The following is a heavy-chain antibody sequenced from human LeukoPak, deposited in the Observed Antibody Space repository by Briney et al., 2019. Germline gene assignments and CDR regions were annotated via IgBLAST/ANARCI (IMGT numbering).Heavy chain of an antibody. V-gene: IGHV4-34*01. CDR3: ARGLYHDTIFQH. CDR1: GGSFSGYY. Sequence: SETLSLTCAVYGGSFSGYYWSWIRQPPGEGLEWIGEINHSGSTNYNPSLKSRVTISVDTSKNQFSLKLSSVTAADTAVYYCARGLYHDTIFQHWGQGTLVTVSS. CDR2: INHSGST. J-gene: IGHJ1*01. D-gene: IGHD3-16*02.